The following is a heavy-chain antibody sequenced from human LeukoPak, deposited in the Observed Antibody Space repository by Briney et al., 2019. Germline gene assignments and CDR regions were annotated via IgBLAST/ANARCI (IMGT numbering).Heavy chain of an antibody. D-gene: IGHD3-16*02. CDR1: GFTVSSNY. Sequence: GGSLRLSCAASGFTVSSNYMSWVRQAPGKGLEWVSVIYSGGSTYYADSVKGRFTISRDNSKNTLYQQMNSLRAEDTAVYYCAKDRVYDYVWGSYRPDAFDIWGQGTMVTVSS. CDR2: IYSGGST. J-gene: IGHJ3*02. CDR3: AKDRVYDYVWGSYRPDAFDI. V-gene: IGHV3-53*05.